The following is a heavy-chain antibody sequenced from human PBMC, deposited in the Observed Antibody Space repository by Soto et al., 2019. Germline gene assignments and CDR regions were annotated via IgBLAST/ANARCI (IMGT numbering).Heavy chain of an antibody. Sequence: QVQLVQSGAEATKPGSSVKVSCQASGGSFSDYAISWVRQAPGQGLEWMGGIIPRLGIADNAQKFQGRVIITADEYTSTVYMELSVLRSEDTAVYYGARAGEYEDNSGVQRDYLYYGRDVWGQGTTVTVAS. D-gene: IGHD3-22*01. CDR3: ARAGEYEDNSGVQRDYLYYGRDV. V-gene: IGHV1-69*01. CDR1: GGSFSDYA. CDR2: IIPRLGIA. J-gene: IGHJ6*02.